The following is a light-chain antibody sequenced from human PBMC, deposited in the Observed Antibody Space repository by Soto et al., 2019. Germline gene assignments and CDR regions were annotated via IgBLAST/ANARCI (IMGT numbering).Light chain of an antibody. CDR3: QQYDSWPLP. CDR1: QSVSNK. V-gene: IGKV3-15*01. Sequence: EIVMTQSPATLSVSPGERATLVCRASQSVSNKLAWYQQQPGQARRLLLNGEFSRTAGITARFSGSASGTEFTLTIRSLQPEDFAVYYCQQYDSWPLPFGQGTRVESK. CDR2: GEF. J-gene: IGKJ1*01.